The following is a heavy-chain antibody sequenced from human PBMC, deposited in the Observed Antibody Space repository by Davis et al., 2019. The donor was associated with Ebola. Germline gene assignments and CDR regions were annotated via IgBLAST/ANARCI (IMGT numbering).Heavy chain of an antibody. Sequence: PSETLSLTCAVYGGSFSGYYWSWIRQPPGKGLEWIGEINHSGSTNYNPSLKSRVTISVDTSKNQFSLKLSSVTAADTAVYYCARKPGKYADGWFRELSYYYYYYGMDVWGQGTTVTVSS. CDR1: GGSFSGYY. CDR3: ARKPGKYADGWFRELSYYYYYYGMDV. J-gene: IGHJ6*02. D-gene: IGHD3-10*01. V-gene: IGHV4-34*01. CDR2: INHSGST.